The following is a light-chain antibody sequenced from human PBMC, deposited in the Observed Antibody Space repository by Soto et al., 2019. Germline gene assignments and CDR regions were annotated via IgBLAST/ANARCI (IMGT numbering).Light chain of an antibody. CDR2: AAS. V-gene: IGKV1-39*01. CDR3: HQSYDIPT. J-gene: IGKJ5*01. CDR1: QSISSW. Sequence: DIQMTPSPSTLSASVGDRVTITCRASQSISSWLAWYQQKPGRAPKLLIYAASSLQSGVPSRFSGSGSGTDFTLTVSSLQPEDFATYYCHQSYDIPTFGQGTRLEIK.